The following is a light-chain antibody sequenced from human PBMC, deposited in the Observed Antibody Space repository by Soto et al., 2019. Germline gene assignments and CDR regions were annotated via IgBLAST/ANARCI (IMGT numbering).Light chain of an antibody. V-gene: IGLV2-14*01. J-gene: IGLJ1*01. CDR3: SSYTSSSTLLYV. Sequence: QSALNQPAAVYGSTGQSITISRTGTSSDVGGYNYVSWYQQHPGKAPKLMIYDVSNRPSGVSNRFSGSKSGNTASLTISGLQAEDEADYYCSSYTSSSTLLYVFGTGTKVTVL. CDR1: SSDVGGYNY. CDR2: DVS.